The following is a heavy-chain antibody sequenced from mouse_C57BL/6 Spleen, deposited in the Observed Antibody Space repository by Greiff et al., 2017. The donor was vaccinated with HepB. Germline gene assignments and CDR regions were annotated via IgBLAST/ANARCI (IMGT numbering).Heavy chain of an antibody. V-gene: IGHV6-3*01. D-gene: IGHD1-1*01. CDR3: TGEVVAPYWYFDV. Sequence: EVKVVESGGGLVQPGGSMKLSCVASGFTFSNYWMNWVRQSPEKGLEWVAQIRLKSDNYATHYAESVKGRFTISRDDSKSSVYLQMNNLRAEDTGIYYCTGEVVAPYWYFDVWGTGTTVTVSS. CDR1: GFTFSNYW. J-gene: IGHJ1*03. CDR2: IRLKSDNYAT.